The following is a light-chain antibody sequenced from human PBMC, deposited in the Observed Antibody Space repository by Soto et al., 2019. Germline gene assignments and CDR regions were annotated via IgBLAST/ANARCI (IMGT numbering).Light chain of an antibody. CDR2: NND. V-gene: IGLV1-44*01. Sequence: QSVLTQPPSASGPPGQTVTISCSGSNSNIGGNPVSWYQVLPGAAPKLLIYNNDQRPSGVPDRLSGSKSGTSASLAISGLQSDDEADYYCSSYTSSHTRVFGGGTKVTVL. CDR3: SSYTSSHTRV. J-gene: IGLJ3*02. CDR1: NSNIGGNP.